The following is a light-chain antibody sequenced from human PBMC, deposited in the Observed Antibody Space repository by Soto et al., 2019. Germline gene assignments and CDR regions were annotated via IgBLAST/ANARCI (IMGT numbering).Light chain of an antibody. V-gene: IGLV1-47*01. Sequence: QSVLTQPPSASGTPGQTVTISCSGRFSTIGSNFIYWYQQLPGTAPKLLIYRNNERPSGVPDRFSASKSGTSASLAISGLRSEDEADYHCAAWDDSLSGVVFGGGTKLTVL. J-gene: IGLJ3*02. CDR1: FSTIGSNF. CDR3: AAWDDSLSGVV. CDR2: RNN.